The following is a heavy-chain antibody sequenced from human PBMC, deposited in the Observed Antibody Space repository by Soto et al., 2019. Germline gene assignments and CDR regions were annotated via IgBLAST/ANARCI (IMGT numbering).Heavy chain of an antibody. CDR2: ISGSGGST. Sequence: EVQLLESGGVLVQPGGSLRLSCAASGFTFSSYAMNWVRQAPGKGLEWVSAISGSGGSTYYADSVKGRFTISRDNSKNTLYLQMNSLSTEDTAVYFCATALSFRGSAYYGAHFDYWGQGTLVPVSS. CDR3: ATALSFRGSAYYGAHFDY. V-gene: IGHV3-23*01. D-gene: IGHD1-26*01. CDR1: GFTFSSYA. J-gene: IGHJ4*02.